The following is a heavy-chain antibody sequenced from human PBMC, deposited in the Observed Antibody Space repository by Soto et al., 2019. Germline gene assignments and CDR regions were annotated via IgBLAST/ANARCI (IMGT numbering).Heavy chain of an antibody. CDR1: GYTFTSYD. CDR2: IIPTFGSA. J-gene: IGHJ5*02. V-gene: IGHV1-69*13. Sequence: SVKVSCKASGYTFTSYDINWVRQATGQGLEWLGRIIPTFGSANYAQKFQGRVTITADESTTTAYMELSSLRSDDTAVYYCAKDGGKDGYFGNWFDPWGQGTLVTVSS. D-gene: IGHD5-12*01. CDR3: AKDGGKDGYFGNWFDP.